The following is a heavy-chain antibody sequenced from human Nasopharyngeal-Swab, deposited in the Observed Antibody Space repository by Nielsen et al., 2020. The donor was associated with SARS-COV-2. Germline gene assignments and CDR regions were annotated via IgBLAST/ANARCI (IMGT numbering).Heavy chain of an antibody. CDR3: ARLALGSGWSNDALDF. V-gene: IGHV5-10-1*01. CDR1: GYSFTTYW. CDR2: IDPTDSYT. D-gene: IGHD6-19*01. J-gene: IGHJ3*01. Sequence: GESLKISCKGSGYSFTTYWINWVRQMPGKGLEWMARIDPTDSYTNYSPSFEGHVTISVDKSISTAYLQWSSLKASDTAMYYCARLALGSGWSNDALDFWGQGTIVTVSS.